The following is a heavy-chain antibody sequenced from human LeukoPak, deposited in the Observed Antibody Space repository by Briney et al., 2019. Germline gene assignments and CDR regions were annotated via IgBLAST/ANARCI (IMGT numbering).Heavy chain of an antibody. Sequence: GGSLRLSCAASGFTFSSYTMNWVRQAPGKGLEWVSSISSSSSYIYYADSVKGRFTISRDNAKNSLYLQMNSLRAEDTAVYYCARLVGGGSGTIGGQGTLVTVSS. D-gene: IGHD3-10*01. J-gene: IGHJ4*02. CDR3: ARLVGGGSGTI. V-gene: IGHV3-21*01. CDR1: GFTFSSYT. CDR2: ISSSSSYI.